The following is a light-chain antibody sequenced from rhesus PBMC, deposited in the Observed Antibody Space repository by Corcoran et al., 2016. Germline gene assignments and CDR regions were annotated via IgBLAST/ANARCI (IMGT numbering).Light chain of an antibody. V-gene: IGKV3-53*01. CDR3: QEYSSSPLT. J-gene: IGKJ4*01. CDR2: GAS. CDR1: QSVSSY. Sequence: QVILTQSPATLSLSPWERATLSCRASQSVSSYLAWYQQNPGQAPRLLIFGASSRATGIPDRFSGSGSGTEFTLTISSLEPEDFAVYDCQEYSSSPLTFGGGTKVEIK.